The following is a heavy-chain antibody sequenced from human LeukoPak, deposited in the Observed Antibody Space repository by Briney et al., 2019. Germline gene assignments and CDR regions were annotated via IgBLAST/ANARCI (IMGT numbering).Heavy chain of an antibody. CDR1: GFSLSTSGMR. D-gene: IGHD2-21*01. Sequence: SGPALVKPTQTLTLTCTFSGFSLSTSGMRVSWIRQPPGKALEWLARIDWDDDKYYSTSLKTRLTISKDTSKNQVVLTMTNMDPVDTATYYCARLRCAYCGGGYFFDYWGQGALVTVSS. V-gene: IGHV2-70*04. CDR3: ARLRCAYCGGGYFFDY. J-gene: IGHJ4*02. CDR2: IDWDDDK.